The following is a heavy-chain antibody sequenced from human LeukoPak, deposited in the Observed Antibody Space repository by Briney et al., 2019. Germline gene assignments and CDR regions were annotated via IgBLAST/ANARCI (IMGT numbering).Heavy chain of an antibody. D-gene: IGHD4-23*01. CDR1: GFTFTDYY. V-gene: IGHV3-11*01. CDR2: ISRDSSGI. CDR3: TTDPDYGGNSRDY. J-gene: IGHJ4*02. Sequence: GGSLRLSCAASGFTFTDYYMTWIRQAPGKGLEWISFISRDSSGIFYADSVKGRFTVSRDNAKNSLYLHMSSLRTEDTAVYYCTTDPDYGGNSRDYWGQGTLVTVSS.